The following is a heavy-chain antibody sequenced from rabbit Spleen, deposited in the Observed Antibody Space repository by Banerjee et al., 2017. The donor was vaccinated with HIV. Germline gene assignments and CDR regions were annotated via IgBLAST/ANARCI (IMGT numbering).Heavy chain of an antibody. J-gene: IGHJ4*01. D-gene: IGHD3-1*01. Sequence: QEQLEESGGGLVKPEGSLTLTCKASGFSFSVGYYMCWVRQAPGKGLEWIACIDGGSGDFAYYASWAKGRFTISKTSSTTVTLQMTSLTAADTATYFCARGAVGNTIYGYYFNLWGPGTLVTVS. CDR2: IDGGSGDFA. V-gene: IGHV1S45*01. CDR3: ARGAVGNTIYGYYFNL. CDR1: GFSFSVGYY.